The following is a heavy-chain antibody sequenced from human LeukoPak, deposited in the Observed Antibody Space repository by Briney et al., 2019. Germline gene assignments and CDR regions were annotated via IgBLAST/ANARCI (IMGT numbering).Heavy chain of an antibody. D-gene: IGHD6-19*01. V-gene: IGHV3-48*01. J-gene: IGHJ3*02. CDR2: ISSSSSTI. Sequence: GGSLRLSCAASGFTFSSYSMNWVRQAPGKGLEWVSYISSSSSTIYYADSVKGRFTISRDNAKNSLYLQMNSLRAEDTAVYYCASSVAVAGDDAFDIWGQGTMVTVSS. CDR1: GFTFSSYS. CDR3: ASSVAVAGDDAFDI.